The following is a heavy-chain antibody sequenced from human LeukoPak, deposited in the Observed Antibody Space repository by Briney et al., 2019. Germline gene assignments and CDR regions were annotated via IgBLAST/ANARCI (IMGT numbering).Heavy chain of an antibody. Sequence: GGSLRLSCAASGFTFSSYAMSWVRQAPGKGLEWVSATSGSGGSTYYADSVKGRFTISRDNSKNTLYLQMNSLRAEDTAVYYCAKDPRGEPIVGNFDYWGQGTLVTVSS. V-gene: IGHV3-23*01. J-gene: IGHJ4*02. CDR3: AKDPRGEPIVGNFDY. D-gene: IGHD3-16*01. CDR2: TSGSGGST. CDR1: GFTFSSYA.